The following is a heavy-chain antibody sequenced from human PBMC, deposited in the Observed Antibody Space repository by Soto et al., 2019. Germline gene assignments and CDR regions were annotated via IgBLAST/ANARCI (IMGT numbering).Heavy chain of an antibody. V-gene: IGHV3-23*01. CDR1: GFTFSSYA. CDR3: AKHLRYGIAARRPPYYYGMDF. D-gene: IGHD6-6*01. Sequence: GGSLRLSCAASGFTFSSYAMSWVRQAPGKGLEWVSAISGSGGSTYYADSVKGRFTISRDNSKNTLYLQMNSLRAEDTAVYYCAKHLRYGIAARRPPYYYGMDFWGQGTTVTVSS. J-gene: IGHJ6*02. CDR2: ISGSGGST.